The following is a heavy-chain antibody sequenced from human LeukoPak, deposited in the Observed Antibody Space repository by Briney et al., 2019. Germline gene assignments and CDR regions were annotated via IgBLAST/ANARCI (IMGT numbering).Heavy chain of an antibody. Sequence: ASVKVSCKASGYTFTGYYMHWVRQAPGQGLGWMGWINPNSGGTNYAQKFQGRVTMTRDTSISTAYMELSRLRSDDTAVYYCARASSPYSSSWYYFDYWGQGTLATVSS. V-gene: IGHV1-2*02. CDR2: INPNSGGT. CDR1: GYTFTGYY. CDR3: ARASSPYSSSWYYFDY. J-gene: IGHJ4*02. D-gene: IGHD6-13*01.